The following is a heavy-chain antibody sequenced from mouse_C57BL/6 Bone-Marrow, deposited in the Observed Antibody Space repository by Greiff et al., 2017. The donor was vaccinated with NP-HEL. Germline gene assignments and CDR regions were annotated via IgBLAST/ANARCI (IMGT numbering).Heavy chain of an antibody. V-gene: IGHV5-4*01. J-gene: IGHJ1*03. CDR3: ARDEDYSHWYFDV. CDR1: GFTFSSYA. CDR2: ISDGGSYT. D-gene: IGHD2-12*01. Sequence: DVHLVESGGGLVKPGGSLKLSCAASGFTFSSYAMSWVRQTPEKRLEWVATISDGGSYTYYPDNVKGRFTISRDNAKNNLYLQMSHLKSEDTAMYYCARDEDYSHWYFDVWGTGTTVTVSS.